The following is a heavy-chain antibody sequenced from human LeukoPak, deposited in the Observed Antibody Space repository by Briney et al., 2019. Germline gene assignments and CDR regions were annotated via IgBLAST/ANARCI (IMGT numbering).Heavy chain of an antibody. V-gene: IGHV1-18*01. CDR3: ARPSQPVKRLVLRGGEFDY. Sequence: ASVKVSCKASGYTFTSYGISWVRQAPGQGREWMGWISAYNGNTNYAQKLQGRVTMTTDTSTSTAYMELRSLRSDDTAVYYCARPSQPVKRLVLRGGEFDYWGQGTLVTVSS. CDR1: GYTFTSYG. J-gene: IGHJ4*02. D-gene: IGHD6-19*01. CDR2: ISAYNGNT.